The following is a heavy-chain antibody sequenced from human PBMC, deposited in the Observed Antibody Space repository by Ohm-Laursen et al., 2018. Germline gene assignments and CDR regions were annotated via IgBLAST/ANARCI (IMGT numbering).Heavy chain of an antibody. D-gene: IGHD6-13*01. CDR3: ASSGSPSRAWYSFDS. CDR2: VYYSGST. CDR1: GASINSHH. Sequence: GTLSLTCTVSGASINSHHWSFIRQPPGKGLEWIAFVYYSGSTYYNPSLKSRVSMSVDTSNNQFSLQLRYVTAADTAVYYCASSGSPSRAWYSFDSWGQGILVTVSS. V-gene: IGHV4-59*11. J-gene: IGHJ4*02.